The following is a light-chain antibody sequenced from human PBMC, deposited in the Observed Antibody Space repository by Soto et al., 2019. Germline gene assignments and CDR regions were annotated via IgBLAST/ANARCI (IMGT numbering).Light chain of an antibody. CDR3: QAWETSTAYV. CDR1: KLGDKY. Sequence: SYELTQPPSVSVSPGQTASITCSGDKLGDKYTCWYQQKPGQSPVLVIYQDNKRPSGIPERFSGSNSGNTATLTISGTQAMDEADYYCQAWETSTAYVFGTGTKVTVL. J-gene: IGLJ1*01. V-gene: IGLV3-1*01. CDR2: QDN.